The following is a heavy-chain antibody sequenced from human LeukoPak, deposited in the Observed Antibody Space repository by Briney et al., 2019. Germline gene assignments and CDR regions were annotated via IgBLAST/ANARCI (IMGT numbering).Heavy chain of an antibody. Sequence: GASAKVSCKASGYTFTDNYIHWVRQAPGQGLEWMGWINPLSGGPMYAQKFQGRVTMTRDTSLSTAYIELNGLKSGDTAIYYCAREGIKIFGGWAPFDPWGQGTLVTVS. CDR2: INPLSGGP. CDR1: GYTFTDNY. J-gene: IGHJ5*02. D-gene: IGHD3-3*01. CDR3: AREGIKIFGGWAPFDP. V-gene: IGHV1-2*02.